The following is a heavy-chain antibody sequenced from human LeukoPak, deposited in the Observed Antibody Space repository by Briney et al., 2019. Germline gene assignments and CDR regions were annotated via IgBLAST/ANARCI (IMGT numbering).Heavy chain of an antibody. V-gene: IGHV1-2*06. J-gene: IGHJ4*02. Sequence: GASVKVSCKASGYTFTGYYIHWVRQAPGQGLEWMGRVDPNSGGTNLAQKFLGRVTMARDTPISTAYMELSRLRSDDTAVYYCAKDPSLDYFDYWGQGTLVTVSS. CDR3: AKDPSLDYFDY. CDR2: VDPNSGGT. CDR1: GYTFTGYY.